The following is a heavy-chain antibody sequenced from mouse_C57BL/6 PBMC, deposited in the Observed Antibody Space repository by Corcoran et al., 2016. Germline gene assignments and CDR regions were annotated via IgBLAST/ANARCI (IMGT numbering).Heavy chain of an antibody. CDR2: INPYNGGT. CDR1: GFTFTDYY. V-gene: IGHV1-19*01. CDR3: ARTFAY. Sequence: EVQLQQSGPVLVKPGASVTMSCKASGFTFTDYYMNWVKQSHGKSLEWIGVINPYNGGTTYNQNFKGKATLTVDKSSSTDYMELNSLTSEDSAVYYCARTFAYWGQGTLVTVSA. J-gene: IGHJ3*01.